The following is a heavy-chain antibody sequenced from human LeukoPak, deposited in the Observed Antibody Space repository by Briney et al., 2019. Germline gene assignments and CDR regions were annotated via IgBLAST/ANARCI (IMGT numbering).Heavy chain of an antibody. Sequence: SLRLSCAASACTFDNYAMHWVRQAPGRGRGWVSGIIRNSGSISYADSVKGRFNISRDNANNSLYLQMNSLRAEDTALYYCAKEQYGDYYFDYWGQGTLVTVSS. V-gene: IGHV3-9*01. CDR1: ACTFDNYA. CDR2: IIRNSGSI. J-gene: IGHJ4*02. CDR3: AKEQYGDYYFDY. D-gene: IGHD4-17*01.